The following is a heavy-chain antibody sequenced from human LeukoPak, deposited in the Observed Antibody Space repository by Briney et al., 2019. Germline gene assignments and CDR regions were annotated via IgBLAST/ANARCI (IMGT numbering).Heavy chain of an antibody. CDR3: ARQPYYGGNSFDY. V-gene: IGHV4-61*01. CDR2: IYYSGST. J-gene: IGHJ4*02. Sequence: PSETLSLTCTVSGGSVSSGSYYWSWIRQPPGKGLEWIGYIYYSGSTYYNPSLKSRVTISVDTSKNQFSLKLSSVTAADTAVYYCARQPYYGGNSFDYWGQGTLVTVSS. D-gene: IGHD4-23*01. CDR1: GGSVSSGSYY.